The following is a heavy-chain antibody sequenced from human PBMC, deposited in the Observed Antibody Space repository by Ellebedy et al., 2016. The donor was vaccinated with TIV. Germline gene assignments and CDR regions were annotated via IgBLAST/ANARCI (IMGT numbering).Heavy chain of an antibody. D-gene: IGHD6-19*01. CDR3: ARGDSSGWGIDY. CDR1: GDTFSSCA. Sequence: AASVKVSCKASGDTFSSCAINWVRQAPGQGLEWMGGIIPIFGTANYAQKFQGRVTITADESTSTAYMELSSLRSEDTAVYYCARGDSSGWGIDYWGQGTLVTVSS. CDR2: IIPIFGTA. V-gene: IGHV1-69*13. J-gene: IGHJ4*02.